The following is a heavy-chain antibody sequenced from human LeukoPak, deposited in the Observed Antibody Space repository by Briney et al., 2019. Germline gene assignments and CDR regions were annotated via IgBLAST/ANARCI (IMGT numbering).Heavy chain of an antibody. CDR3: ARSQVVPAAIDYFDY. D-gene: IGHD2-2*01. J-gene: IGHJ4*02. CDR2: IYPGDSDT. Sequence: GESLKISCKGSGYSFTSYWIGRVRQMPGKGLEWMGIIYPGDSDTRYSPSFQGQVTISADKSISTAYLQWSSLKASDTAMYYCARSQVVPAAIDYFDYWGQGTLVTVSS. CDR1: GYSFTSYW. V-gene: IGHV5-51*01.